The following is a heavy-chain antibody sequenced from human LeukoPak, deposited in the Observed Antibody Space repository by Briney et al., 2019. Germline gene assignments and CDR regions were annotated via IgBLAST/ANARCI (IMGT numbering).Heavy chain of an antibody. Sequence: GGSLRLSCAASGFTFSSYSMNWVRQAPGKGLEWVSYSSSSSSTIYYADSVKGRFTISRDNAKNSLYLQMNSLRAEDTAVYYCARDRHMGWYFDSNFDYWGQGTLVTASS. V-gene: IGHV3-48*01. CDR1: GFTFSSYS. J-gene: IGHJ4*02. CDR2: SSSSSSTI. D-gene: IGHD3-9*01. CDR3: ARDRHMGWYFDSNFDY.